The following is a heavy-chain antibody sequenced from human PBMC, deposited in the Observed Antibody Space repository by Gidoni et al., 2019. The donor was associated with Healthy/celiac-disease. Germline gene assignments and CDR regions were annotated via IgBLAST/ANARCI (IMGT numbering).Heavy chain of an antibody. J-gene: IGHJ4*02. D-gene: IGHD3-16*02. CDR2: IYYSGST. CDR1: GGSISSSSYY. Sequence: QLQLQESGPGLVKPSETLSLTCTVSGGSISSSSYYWGWIRQPPGKGLEWIGSIYYSGSTYYNPSLKSRVTISVDTSKNQFSLKLSSVTAADTAVYYCARQDYDYVWGSYRYTYFDYWGQGTLVTVSS. V-gene: IGHV4-39*01. CDR3: ARQDYDYVWGSYRYTYFDY.